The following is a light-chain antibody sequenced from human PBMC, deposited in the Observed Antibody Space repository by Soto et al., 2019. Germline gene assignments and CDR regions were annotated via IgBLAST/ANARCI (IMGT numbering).Light chain of an antibody. CDR1: QSVSSN. CDR2: GAS. J-gene: IGKJ1*01. CDR3: QQYKNWPT. V-gene: IGKV3-15*01. Sequence: EIVMTQSPATLSASPGERATLSCRASQSVSSNLAWYQQKLGQAPRLLIYGASTRATGIPARLSRSGSAKEFTLTISSLQSEDFAVYYCQQYKNWPTFGQGTKVEIK.